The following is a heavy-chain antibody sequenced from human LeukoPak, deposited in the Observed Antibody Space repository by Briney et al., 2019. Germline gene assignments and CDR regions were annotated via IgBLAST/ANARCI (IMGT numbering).Heavy chain of an antibody. J-gene: IGHJ4*02. CDR2: IKDDGSDK. CDR1: GFTFSSAW. Sequence: GGSLRLSCAASGFTFSSAWMTWVRQAPGKGLEWVATIKDDGSDKYYVDSVKGRFTISRDNAKKSLWLQMNSLRVEDTAMYYCADLGSRDWGQGTLVTVSS. CDR3: ADLGSRD. D-gene: IGHD3-16*01. V-gene: IGHV3-7*01.